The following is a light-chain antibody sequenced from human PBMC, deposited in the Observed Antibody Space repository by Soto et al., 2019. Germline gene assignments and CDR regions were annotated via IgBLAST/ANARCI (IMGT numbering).Light chain of an antibody. CDR1: SNDIGGYNY. V-gene: IGLV2-14*01. CDR3: SSFSVASPL. CDR2: DVS. J-gene: IGLJ1*01. Sequence: QSALTQPASMSGSPGQSVTISSAGTSNDIGGYNYVSWYQHHPGTAPKLIIYDVSSRPSGVSHRFSGSKSGNTASLTISGLQAEDEADYYCSSFSVASPLFGTGTKVTVL.